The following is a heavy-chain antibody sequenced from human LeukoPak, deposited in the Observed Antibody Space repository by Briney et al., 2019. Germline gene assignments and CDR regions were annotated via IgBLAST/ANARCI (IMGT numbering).Heavy chain of an antibody. J-gene: IGHJ6*03. V-gene: IGHV4-34*01. Sequence: SETLSLTCAVYGGSFSSYYWSWIRQPPGRGLEWIGDIDHGGITNCNPSLKSRITISVDTSKNQFSLTLRSVTAADTAVYYCAGLQGHSYYYMDVWGRGTTVTVSS. CDR2: IDHGGIT. CDR1: GGSFSSYY. CDR3: AGLQGHSYYYMDV.